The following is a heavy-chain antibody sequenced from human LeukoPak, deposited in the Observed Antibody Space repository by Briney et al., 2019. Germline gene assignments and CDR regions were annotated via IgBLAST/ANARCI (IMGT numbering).Heavy chain of an antibody. Sequence: GGSLRLSCAASGFTFSGRSMNWVRQAPGKGLEWVSYISSSSTVYYADSVKGRFTISRDNAKNSPYLQMNSLRADDTAVYYCAKELEDGYNQWGQGTLVTVSS. D-gene: IGHD5-24*01. V-gene: IGHV3-48*04. CDR1: GFTFSGRS. CDR3: AKELEDGYNQ. CDR2: ISSSSTV. J-gene: IGHJ4*02.